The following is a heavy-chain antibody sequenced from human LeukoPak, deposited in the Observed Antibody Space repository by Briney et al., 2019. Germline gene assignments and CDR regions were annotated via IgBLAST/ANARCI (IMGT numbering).Heavy chain of an antibody. D-gene: IGHD4-17*01. CDR1: GASISSYY. CDR2: IYYSGST. J-gene: IGHJ4*02. Sequence: SETLSLTCTVSGASISSYYWSWIRQPPGKGLEWIGYIYYSGSTNYNPSLKSRVTISVDTSKNQFSLKLSSVTAADTAVYYCARAHGDYFDYWGQGTLVTVSS. CDR3: ARAHGDYFDY. V-gene: IGHV4-59*01.